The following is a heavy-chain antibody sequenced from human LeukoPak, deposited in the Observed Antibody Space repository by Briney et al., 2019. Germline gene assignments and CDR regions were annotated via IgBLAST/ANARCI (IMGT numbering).Heavy chain of an antibody. V-gene: IGHV5-51*01. CDR2: IYPGDSDT. Sequence: GESLKISCKGSGYNFTSYWIGWVRQMSGKGLEWRGIIYPGDSDTRYSPSFQGQVTISADKSISTAYLQWSSLKASDTAMYYCARQSRSSSFDYWGQGTLVTVSS. J-gene: IGHJ4*02. CDR3: ARQSRSSSFDY. D-gene: IGHD6-6*01. CDR1: GYNFTSYW.